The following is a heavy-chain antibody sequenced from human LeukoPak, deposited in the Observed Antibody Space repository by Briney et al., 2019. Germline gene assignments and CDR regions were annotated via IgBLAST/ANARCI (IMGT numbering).Heavy chain of an antibody. CDR2: IWYDGSKQ. CDR1: GFTFSTYG. Sequence: PGGSLRLSCAASGFTFSTYGFHWVRQAPGKGLEWVAVIWYDGSKQYYADSVKGRFTLSRDDFQKTLYLQMNSLRAEDTAIYYCARDDCSGNTCYLKWFDPWGQGTLVTVSS. CDR3: ARDDCSGNTCYLKWFDP. J-gene: IGHJ5*02. D-gene: IGHD2-2*01. V-gene: IGHV3-33*01.